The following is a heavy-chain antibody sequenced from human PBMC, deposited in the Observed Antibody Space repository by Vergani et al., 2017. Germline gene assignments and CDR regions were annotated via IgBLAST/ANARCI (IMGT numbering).Heavy chain of an antibody. D-gene: IGHD6-6*01. CDR1: GFTFSSYA. CDR3: ARDLPGPRIAARPHDY. V-gene: IGHV3-13*01. CDR2: IGTAGDT. Sequence: EVQLLESGGGLVQPGGSLRLSCAASGFTFSSYAMSWVRQAPGKGLEWVSAIGTAGDTSYPGSVKGRFTISRENAKNSLYLQMNSLRAEDAAVYYCARDLPGPRIAARPHDYWGQGTLVTVSS. J-gene: IGHJ4*02.